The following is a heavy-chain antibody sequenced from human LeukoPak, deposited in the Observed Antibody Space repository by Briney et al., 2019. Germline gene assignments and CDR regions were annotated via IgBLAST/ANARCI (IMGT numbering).Heavy chain of an antibody. D-gene: IGHD4-17*01. Sequence: SEALSLTCAVSADSFSSHYWTWIRQPPGKGLEWIGYISYIGSTNYNPSLKSRVTISIDTSKNQFSLKLSSVTAADTAVYYCARDLVTVTKGFDIWGQGTMVSVSS. CDR3: ARDLVTVTKGFDI. CDR2: ISYIGST. J-gene: IGHJ3*02. V-gene: IGHV4-59*11. CDR1: ADSFSSHY.